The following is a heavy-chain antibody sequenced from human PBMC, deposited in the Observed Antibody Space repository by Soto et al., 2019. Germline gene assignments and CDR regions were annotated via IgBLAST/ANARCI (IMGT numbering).Heavy chain of an antibody. CDR3: AREPGGDGYKQRYFDY. D-gene: IGHD5-12*01. CDR1: GGTFSSYT. J-gene: IGHJ4*02. Sequence: QVQLVQSGAEVKKPGSSVKVSCKATGGTFSSYTISWVRQAPGQGLEWMGRIIPILGIANYAQKFKGRVTMTADKSTSTAYMELSSLRSEDTAVYYCAREPGGDGYKQRYFDYWGQGTLVTVSS. CDR2: IIPILGIA. V-gene: IGHV1-69*08.